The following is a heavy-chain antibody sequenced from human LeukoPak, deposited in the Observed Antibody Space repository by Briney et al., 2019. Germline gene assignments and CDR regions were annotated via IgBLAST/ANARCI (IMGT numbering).Heavy chain of an antibody. D-gene: IGHD6-19*01. CDR3: ARDDIAVAGYNWFDP. CDR1: GYAFTSYG. V-gene: IGHV1-18*01. J-gene: IGHJ5*02. CDR2: ISAYNGKT. Sequence: ASVKVSCKASGYAFTSYGISWVRQAPGQGLEWMGWISAYNGKTNYAQKLQGRVTMTTDTSTSTAYMELRSLRSDDTAVYYCARDDIAVAGYNWFDPWGQGTLVTVSS.